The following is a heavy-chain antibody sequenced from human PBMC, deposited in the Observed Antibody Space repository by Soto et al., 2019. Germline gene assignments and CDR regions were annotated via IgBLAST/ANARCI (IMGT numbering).Heavy chain of an antibody. CDR2: IYYSGST. Sequence: QLQLQESGPGLVKPSETLSRTCTVSGGSISSSSYYWGCIRQPPGKGLEWIGSIYYSGSTYYNPSLKSRVTISVDTSKNQFSLKLSSVTAADTAVYYCASHYYDSSGYHFDYWGQGTLVTVSS. CDR1: GGSISSSSYY. V-gene: IGHV4-39*01. D-gene: IGHD3-22*01. CDR3: ASHYYDSSGYHFDY. J-gene: IGHJ4*02.